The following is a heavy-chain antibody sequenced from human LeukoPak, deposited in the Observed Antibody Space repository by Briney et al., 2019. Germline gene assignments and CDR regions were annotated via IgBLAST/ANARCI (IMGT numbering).Heavy chain of an antibody. D-gene: IGHD6-13*01. CDR2: LRQGGSEK. CDR1: GFTFSTFW. J-gene: IGHJ4*02. V-gene: IGHV3-7*01. Sequence: PGGSLRLSCAASGFTFSTFWMSWVRQAPGKGLEFVASLRQGGSEKYIVDSMKGRFTISGDIAKNSVFLQMNSLRAEDTAVYYCAREPRCSSCSHEYWGQGILVTVSS. CDR3: AREPRCSSCSHEY.